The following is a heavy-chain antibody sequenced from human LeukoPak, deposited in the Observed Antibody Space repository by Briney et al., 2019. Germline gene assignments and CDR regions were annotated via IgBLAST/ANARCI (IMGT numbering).Heavy chain of an antibody. V-gene: IGHV4-59*01. CDR3: AREDPQTTVPEGMDV. D-gene: IGHD4-17*01. CDR2: IYFTGTT. CDR1: GGSISTYY. J-gene: IGHJ6*02. Sequence: PSETLSLTCSVSGGSISTYYWSWIRQLPGKGLEWIGYIYFTGTTNYNPSLRSRVTISVDTSRNQFSLRLSSVTAADTAVYYCAREDPQTTVPEGMDVWGHGTTVIVSS.